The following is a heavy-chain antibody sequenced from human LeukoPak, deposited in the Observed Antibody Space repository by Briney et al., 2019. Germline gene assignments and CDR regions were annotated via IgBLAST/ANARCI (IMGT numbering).Heavy chain of an antibody. J-gene: IGHJ4*02. V-gene: IGHV4-38-2*02. D-gene: IGHD4-17*01. CDR1: GYSLSSCHY. CDR2: MFHSGST. CDR3: ARAGTNLGDYDY. Sequence: SETLSLTCTVSGYSLSSCHYWAWLRPSPENGLECIASMFHSGSTYYKPSLKGRDPTSADTSKNEFSLKLSSVTAADTGVYYCARAGTNLGDYDYWGQGTLVTVSS.